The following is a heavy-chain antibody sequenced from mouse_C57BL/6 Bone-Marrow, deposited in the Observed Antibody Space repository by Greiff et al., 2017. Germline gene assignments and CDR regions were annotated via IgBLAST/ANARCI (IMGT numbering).Heavy chain of an antibody. CDR1: GFTFSDYG. CDR3: ARPYFDY. J-gene: IGHJ2*01. Sequence: DVKLVESGGGLVKPGGSLKLSCAASGFTFSDYGMHWVRQAPEKGLEWVAYISSGSSTIYYADTVKGRFTISRDNAKNTLFLQLTSLRSEDTAMYYCARPYFDYWGQGTTLTVSS. CDR2: ISSGSSTI. V-gene: IGHV5-17*01.